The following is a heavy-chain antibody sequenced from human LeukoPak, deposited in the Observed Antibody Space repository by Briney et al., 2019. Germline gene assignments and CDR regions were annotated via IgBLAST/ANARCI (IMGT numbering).Heavy chain of an antibody. CDR1: GFTFSTYS. V-gene: IGHV3-21*04. D-gene: IGHD5-18*01. Sequence: PGGSLRLSCAASGFTFSTYSMNWVRQAPGKGLEWVSSITSSRIYIYYADSVKGRFTISRDNAKNSLYLQMNSLRAEDTAIYYCATYRQVMLPFESWGQGTLVTVSS. CDR2: ITSSRIYI. J-gene: IGHJ4*02. CDR3: ATYRQVMLPFES.